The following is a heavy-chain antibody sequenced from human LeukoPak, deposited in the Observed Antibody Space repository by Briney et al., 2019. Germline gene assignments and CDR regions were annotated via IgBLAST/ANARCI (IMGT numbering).Heavy chain of an antibody. CDR3: AKYRDVITMVREVISGYFDY. CDR2: ISGSGGST. D-gene: IGHD3-10*01. V-gene: IGHV3-23*01. Sequence: PGGSLRLSCAASGFTFGSYAMSWVRQAPGKGLEWVSAISGSGGSTYYTDSVKGRFTISRDNSKNTLSLQMNSLRPEDTAVYYCAKYRDVITMVREVISGYFDYWGQGTLVTVSS. J-gene: IGHJ4*02. CDR1: GFTFGSYA.